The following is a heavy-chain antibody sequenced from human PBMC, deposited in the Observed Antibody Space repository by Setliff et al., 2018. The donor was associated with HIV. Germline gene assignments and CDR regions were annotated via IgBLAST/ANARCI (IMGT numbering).Heavy chain of an antibody. V-gene: IGHV4-39*07. D-gene: IGHD3-22*01. CDR1: GGSVRSDNYF. CDR2: VYYNGVT. CDR3: ASIKHYYDSSGYSEPYYMDV. J-gene: IGHJ6*03. Sequence: SETLSLTCSVSGGSVRSDNYFWSWVRQPPGKGLQYIGTVYYNGVTYFNPSLKSRLTISVDTSKNQLSLKLSSVTAADTAVYYCASIKHYYDSSGYSEPYYMDVLGKVTTVT.